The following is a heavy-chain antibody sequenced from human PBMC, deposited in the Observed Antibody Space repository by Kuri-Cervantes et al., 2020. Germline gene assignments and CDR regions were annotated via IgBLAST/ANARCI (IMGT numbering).Heavy chain of an antibody. CDR1: GFTFSSYS. D-gene: IGHD6-13*01. CDR3: ARGSSSWHGFDY. CDR2: ISSSSSYI. V-gene: IGHV3-21*01. Sequence: GESLKISCAASGFTFSSYSMNWVRQAPGKGLEWVSSISSSSSYIYYADSVKGRFTISRDNAKNSLYLQMNSLRAEDTAVYYCARGSSSWHGFDYWGQGTLVTVSS. J-gene: IGHJ4*02.